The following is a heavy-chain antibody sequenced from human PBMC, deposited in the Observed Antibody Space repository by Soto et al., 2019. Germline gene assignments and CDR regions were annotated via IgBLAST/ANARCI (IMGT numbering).Heavy chain of an antibody. Sequence: EVQLVESGGGLVQPGGSLRLSCAASGFSFSSYWMHWVRQAPGKGLEWVANIKQDGSEKYYVDSVKGRFTISRDNAQNSLYLQMNSLSTEDTAVYYCATGYTSGPDYWGQGTLVTVTS. J-gene: IGHJ4*02. CDR3: ATGYTSGPDY. V-gene: IGHV3-7*03. CDR2: IKQDGSEK. D-gene: IGHD5-18*01. CDR1: GFSFSSYW.